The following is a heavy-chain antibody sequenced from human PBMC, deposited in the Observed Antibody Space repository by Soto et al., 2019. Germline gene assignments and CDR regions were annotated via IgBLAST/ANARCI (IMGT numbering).Heavy chain of an antibody. D-gene: IGHD4-17*01. CDR3: TRDFTTAETPGDDFDY. J-gene: IGHJ4*02. CDR2: INGGGSYA. V-gene: IGHV3-74*01. Sequence: PGGSLRLSCAASGFTFNNYWMHWVRQVPGKGLVWVSCINGGGSYASYADFVKGRFTISRDNAKNTVHLQMNSLSAEDTAVYYCTRDFTTAETPGDDFDYWGQGIPVTVSS. CDR1: GFTFNNYW.